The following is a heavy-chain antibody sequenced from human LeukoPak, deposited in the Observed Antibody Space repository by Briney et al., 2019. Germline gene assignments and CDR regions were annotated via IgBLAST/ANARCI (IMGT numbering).Heavy chain of an antibody. CDR3: ARFRVDIVVVPAAGDHDAFDI. D-gene: IGHD2-2*01. Sequence: PSETLSLTCAVYGGSFSGYYWSWIRQPPGKGLEWIGEINHSGSTNYNPSLKSRVTISVDTSKNQFSLKLNSVTAADTAVYYCARFRVDIVVVPAAGDHDAFDIWGQGTMVTVSS. CDR2: INHSGST. CDR1: GGSFSGYY. J-gene: IGHJ3*02. V-gene: IGHV4-34*01.